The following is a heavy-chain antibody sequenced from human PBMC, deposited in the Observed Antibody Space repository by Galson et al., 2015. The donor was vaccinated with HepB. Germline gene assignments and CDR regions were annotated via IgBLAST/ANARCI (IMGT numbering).Heavy chain of an antibody. D-gene: IGHD2-15*01. V-gene: IGHV1-69*13. CDR3: ARGGGIVVNYYYYYMDV. J-gene: IGHJ6*03. CDR1: GGTFSSYA. CDR2: IIPMFGTT. Sequence: SVKVSCKASGGTFSSYAISWVRQAPGQGLEWMGGIIPMFGTTNYAQKFQGRVAITADESTSTAYMELSSLRSEDTAVYYCARGGGIVVNYYYYYMDVWGKGTTVTVSS.